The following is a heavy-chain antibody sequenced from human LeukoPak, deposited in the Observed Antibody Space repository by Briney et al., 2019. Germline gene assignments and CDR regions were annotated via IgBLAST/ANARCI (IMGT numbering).Heavy chain of an antibody. CDR3: ARRRYYDSSGYLD. V-gene: IGHV4-39*01. D-gene: IGHD3-22*01. Sequence: PSETLSLTCTVFGDSVSRSDSYWDWIRQPPGEGLEWIGTIYYSGRTYYSPSLKSRVTISVDTSNNQFFLNLSSVTAADAALYLCARRRYYDSSGYLDWGQGTLVTVSS. CDR2: IYYSGRT. CDR1: GDSVSRSDSY. J-gene: IGHJ1*01.